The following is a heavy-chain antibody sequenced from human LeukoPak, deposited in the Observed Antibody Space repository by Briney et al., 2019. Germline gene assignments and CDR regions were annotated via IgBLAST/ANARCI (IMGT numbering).Heavy chain of an antibody. V-gene: IGHV4-61*02. Sequence: PSQTLSLTCTVSGGSISSGSYYWSWIRQPAGKGLEWIGRIYTSGSTNYNPSLKSRVTISVDTSKNQFSLKLSSVTAADTAVYYCARLQLAHYFFDYWDPGTLVTVSS. CDR1: GGSISSGSYY. CDR3: ARLQLAHYFFDY. CDR2: IYTSGST. J-gene: IGHJ4*02. D-gene: IGHD6-13*01.